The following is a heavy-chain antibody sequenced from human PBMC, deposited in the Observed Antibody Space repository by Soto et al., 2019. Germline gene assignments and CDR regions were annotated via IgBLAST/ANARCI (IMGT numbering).Heavy chain of an antibody. CDR3: ARGYSYDSGSAFPY. D-gene: IGHD3-10*01. CDR2: INQSGST. V-gene: IGHV4-34*01. CDR1: SGSFSTYY. J-gene: IGHJ4*02. Sequence: QVQLQQWGAGLLKPSETLSLTCAVYSGSFSTYYWNWIRQPPGKGLEWIGEINQSGSTNYNPSLKSRVTMSVDTSKNQFSLKLNSVTAADTAVYYCARGYSYDSGSAFPYWGQGTLVTVSS.